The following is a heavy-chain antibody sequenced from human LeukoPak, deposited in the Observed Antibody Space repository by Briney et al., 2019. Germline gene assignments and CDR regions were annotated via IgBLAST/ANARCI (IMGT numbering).Heavy chain of an antibody. V-gene: IGHV3-66*01. Sequence: GGSLRLSCAASGFRFSDYTMTWVRQAPGKGLEWVSVIYSGGSTYYAGSVKGRFTISRDNSKNTLYLQMNSLRAEDTAVYYCAELGSGSYYVNYWGQGTLVTVSS. CDR1: GFRFSDYT. J-gene: IGHJ4*02. CDR2: IYSGGST. D-gene: IGHD1-26*01. CDR3: AELGSGSYYVNY.